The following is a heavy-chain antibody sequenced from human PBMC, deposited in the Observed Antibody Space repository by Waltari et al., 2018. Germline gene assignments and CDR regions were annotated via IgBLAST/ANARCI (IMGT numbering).Heavy chain of an antibody. J-gene: IGHJ6*02. V-gene: IGHV1-8*02. CDR1: GYTFTSYD. D-gene: IGHD6-13*01. Sequence: QVQLVQSGAEVKKPGASVKVSCKASGYTFTSYDINWVRQATGQGLEWMGWSNPNSGNTGYAQKFQGRVTMTRNTSISTAYMELSSLRSEDTAVYYCARETGYSSSWSSYYYGMDVWGQGTTVTVSS. CDR2: SNPNSGNT. CDR3: ARETGYSSSWSSYYYGMDV.